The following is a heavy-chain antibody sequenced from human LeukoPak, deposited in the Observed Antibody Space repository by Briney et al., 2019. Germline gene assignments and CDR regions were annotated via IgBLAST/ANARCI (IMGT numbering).Heavy chain of an antibody. J-gene: IGHJ6*02. Sequence: GASLQISCKGSGYSFTSYWIGWVRPVPGKGLEWMGIIYPGDSDTRYSPSFQGQVTISADKSISTAYLQWSSLKASDTAMYYCARLYDSSGYFYGMDVWGQGTTVTVSS. CDR2: IYPGDSDT. CDR3: ARLYDSSGYFYGMDV. CDR1: GYSFTSYW. V-gene: IGHV5-51*01. D-gene: IGHD3-22*01.